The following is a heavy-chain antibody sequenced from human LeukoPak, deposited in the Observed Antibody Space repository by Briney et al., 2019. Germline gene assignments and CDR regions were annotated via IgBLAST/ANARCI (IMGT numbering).Heavy chain of an antibody. CDR1: GGSFSGYY. Sequence: SETVSLTCAVYGGSFSGYYWSWIPQPPGKGLKWIGEINHSGSHNYNQSLTSQVTISVDTSKNQFSLKHSSVTDADTAVYYCARGGIAAAGLDYWGQGTLVTVSS. CDR3: ARGGIAAAGLDY. V-gene: IGHV4-34*01. D-gene: IGHD6-13*01. CDR2: INHSGSH. J-gene: IGHJ4*01.